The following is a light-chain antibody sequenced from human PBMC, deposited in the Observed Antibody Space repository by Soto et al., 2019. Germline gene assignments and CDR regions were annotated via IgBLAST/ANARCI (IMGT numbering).Light chain of an antibody. V-gene: IGKV1-5*03. CDR2: KTS. J-gene: IGKJ1*01. CDR3: QHWNDYSWT. Sequence: DIHMTQSPSTLSASVGDRVTITCRASQSISIWLAWYQQKPGKAPNLLIYKTSSLETGVPSRFSGSGSGKEFTLTISRLQPDDFATYYCQHWNDYSWTFGQGTKVEVK. CDR1: QSISIW.